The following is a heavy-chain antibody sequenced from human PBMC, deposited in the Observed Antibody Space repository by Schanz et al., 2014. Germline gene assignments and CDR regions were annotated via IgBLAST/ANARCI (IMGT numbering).Heavy chain of an antibody. CDR3: ARGTMPGTFDI. D-gene: IGHD2-2*01. Sequence: QVQLVQSGAEVKKPGASVKVSCKASGYTFTSDSMHWVRQAPGQGLEWMGRIIPILGIANYAQQFQGRVTFTADKSTSTAYMELSSLRYEDTALYYCARGTMPGTFDIWGQGTMVTVSS. J-gene: IGHJ3*02. V-gene: IGHV1-69*04. CDR2: IIPILGIA. CDR1: GYTFTSDS.